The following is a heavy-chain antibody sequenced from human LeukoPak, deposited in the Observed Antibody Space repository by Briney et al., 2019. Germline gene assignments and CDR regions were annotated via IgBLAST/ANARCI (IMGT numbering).Heavy chain of an antibody. J-gene: IGHJ4*02. D-gene: IGHD4-23*01. CDR1: GFTFSRYG. CDR3: ARDHGGLDY. Sequence: EPGRSLRLSCAASGFTFSRYGIHWVRQAPGKGLEWVGRTRNKANSYTTEYAASVKGRFTISRDDSKNSLYLQMNSLKTEDTAVYYCARDHGGLDYWGQGTLVTVSS. V-gene: IGHV3-72*01. CDR2: TRNKANSYTT.